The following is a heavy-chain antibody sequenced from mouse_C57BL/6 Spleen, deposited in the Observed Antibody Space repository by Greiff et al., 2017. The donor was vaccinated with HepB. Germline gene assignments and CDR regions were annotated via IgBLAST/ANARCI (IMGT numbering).Heavy chain of an antibody. D-gene: IGHD2-1*01. Sequence: EVQVVESGGDLVKPGGSLKLSCAASGFTFSSYGMSWVRQTPDKRLEWVATISSGGSYTYYPDSVKGRFTISRDNAKNTLYLQMSSLKSEDTAMYYCARRTIYYGNYFDYWGQGTTLTVSS. V-gene: IGHV5-6*01. CDR3: ARRTIYYGNYFDY. J-gene: IGHJ2*01. CDR2: ISSGGSYT. CDR1: GFTFSSYG.